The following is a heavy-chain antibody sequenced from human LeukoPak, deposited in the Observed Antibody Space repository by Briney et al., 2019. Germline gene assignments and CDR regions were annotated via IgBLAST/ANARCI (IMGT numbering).Heavy chain of an antibody. CDR1: GFTFSSYW. CDR3: TREAAAGIDY. J-gene: IGHJ4*02. Sequence: PGGSLRLSCAASGFTFSSYWMHWVRQAPGKGPVWVSRTNSDGSSTSYADSVKGRFTISRDNAKNTLYLQMNSLRAEDTAVYFCTREAAAGIDYWGQGTLVTVSS. CDR2: TNSDGSST. D-gene: IGHD6-13*01. V-gene: IGHV3-74*01.